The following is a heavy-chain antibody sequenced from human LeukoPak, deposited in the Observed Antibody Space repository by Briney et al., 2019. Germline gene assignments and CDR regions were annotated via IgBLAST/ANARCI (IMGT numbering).Heavy chain of an antibody. CDR3: ARRGAAGTSPHYNWFDP. CDR1: GGSFSGYY. CDR2: INHSGST. J-gene: IGHJ5*02. V-gene: IGHV4-34*01. D-gene: IGHD6-13*01. Sequence: SETLSLTCAVYGGSFSGYYWSWIRQPPGKGLEWIGEINHSGSTNCNPSLKSRVTISVDKSKNQFSLKLSSVTAADTAVYYCARRGAAGTSPHYNWFDPWGQGTLVTVSS.